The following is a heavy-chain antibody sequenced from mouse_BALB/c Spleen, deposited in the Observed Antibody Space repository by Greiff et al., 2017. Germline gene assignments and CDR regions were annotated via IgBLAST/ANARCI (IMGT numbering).Heavy chain of an antibody. CDR2: IYPGNSDT. CDR3: TRRYYGTYYYAMDY. V-gene: IGHV1-5*01. CDR1: GYSFTSYW. J-gene: IGHJ4*01. Sequence: VQLQQSGTVLARPGASVKMSCKASGYSFTSYWMHWVKQRPGQGLEWIGAIYPGNSDTSYNQKFKGKAKLTAVTSASTAYMELSSLTNEDSAVYYCTRRYYGTYYYAMDYWGQGTSVTVSS. D-gene: IGHD2-1*01.